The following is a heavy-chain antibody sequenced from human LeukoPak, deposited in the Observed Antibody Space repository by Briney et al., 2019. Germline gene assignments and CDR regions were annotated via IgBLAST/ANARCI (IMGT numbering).Heavy chain of an antibody. V-gene: IGHV3-21*01. J-gene: IGHJ4*02. CDR1: GFTFSSYS. Sequence: GGSLRLSCAASGFTFSSYSMNWVRQAPGKGLEWVSSISSSSSYIYYADSVKVRFTISRDNAKNSLYLQMNSLRAEDTAAYYCARVTEAPYYFDYWGQGTLVTVSS. CDR3: ARVTEAPYYFDY. CDR2: ISSSSSYI.